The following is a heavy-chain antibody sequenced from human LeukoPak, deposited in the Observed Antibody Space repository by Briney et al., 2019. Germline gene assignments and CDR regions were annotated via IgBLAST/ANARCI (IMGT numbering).Heavy chain of an antibody. CDR2: ISGSGGGT. J-gene: IGHJ4*02. V-gene: IGHV3-23*01. CDR3: AKRGVVIRVILVGFHKEAYYFDS. D-gene: IGHD3-22*01. CDR1: GITLSNYG. Sequence: GGALRLSCAGSGITLSNYGMSWVRQAPGKGLEWVAGISGSGGGTKYADSVKGRFTISRDNSKNTLHLQMNSLRAEDTAVYFCAKRGVVIRVILVGFHKEAYYFDSWGQGALVTVSS.